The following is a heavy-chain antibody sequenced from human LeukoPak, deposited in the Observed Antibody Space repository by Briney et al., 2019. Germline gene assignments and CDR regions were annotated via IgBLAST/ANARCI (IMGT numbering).Heavy chain of an antibody. CDR3: AKPARTDYVDY. Sequence: GGSLRLSCVASGFIFSSYSMNWVRQAPGKGLEWVSSISSSSSYIYYADSVKGRFTISRDNAKNTLYLQMNSLRAEDTAVYYCAKPARTDYVDYWGQGTLVTVST. CDR1: GFIFSSYS. D-gene: IGHD1-14*01. J-gene: IGHJ4*02. CDR2: ISSSSSYI. V-gene: IGHV3-21*04.